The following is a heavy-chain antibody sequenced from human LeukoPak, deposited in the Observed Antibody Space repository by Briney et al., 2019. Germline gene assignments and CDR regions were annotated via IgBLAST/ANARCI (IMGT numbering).Heavy chain of an antibody. CDR2: IYYSGST. D-gene: IGHD3-10*01. Sequence: SETLSLTRTVSGGSISSGGYYWSWIRQHPGKGLEWIGYIYYSGSTYYNPSLKSRVTISVDTSKNQFSLKLSSVTAADTAVYYCARASSGSNYFDYWGQGTLVTVSS. CDR1: GGSISSGGYY. CDR3: ARASSGSNYFDY. V-gene: IGHV4-31*03. J-gene: IGHJ4*02.